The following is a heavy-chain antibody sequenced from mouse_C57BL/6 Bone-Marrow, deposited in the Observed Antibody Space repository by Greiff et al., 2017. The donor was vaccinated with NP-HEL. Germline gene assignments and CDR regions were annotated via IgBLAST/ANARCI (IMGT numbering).Heavy chain of an antibody. D-gene: IGHD2-3*01. CDR3: AGDGYSAAWFAY. Sequence: QVQLQQSGAELARPGASVKLSCKASGYTFTSYGISWVKQRTGQGLEWIGEIYPRSGNTYYNEKFKGKATLTADKSSSTAYMELRSLTSEDSAVYFCAGDGYSAAWFAYWGQGTLVTVSA. CDR2: IYPRSGNT. CDR1: GYTFTSYG. J-gene: IGHJ3*01. V-gene: IGHV1-81*01.